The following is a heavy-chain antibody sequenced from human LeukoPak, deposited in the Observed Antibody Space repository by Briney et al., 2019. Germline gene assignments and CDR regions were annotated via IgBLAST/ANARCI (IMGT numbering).Heavy chain of an antibody. Sequence: ASVKLSCKASGYTFTRYGISWVRQAPGQGLEWMAWISAYNGNTDYAQNLRGRVTMTTDTSTSTAYMELRSLRSDDTAVYYCARDSVDGSGTYYNDSPDYWGQGTLVTVSS. CDR3: ARDSVDGSGTYYNDSPDY. CDR2: ISAYNGNT. J-gene: IGHJ4*02. CDR1: GYTFTRYG. V-gene: IGHV1-18*01. D-gene: IGHD3-10*01.